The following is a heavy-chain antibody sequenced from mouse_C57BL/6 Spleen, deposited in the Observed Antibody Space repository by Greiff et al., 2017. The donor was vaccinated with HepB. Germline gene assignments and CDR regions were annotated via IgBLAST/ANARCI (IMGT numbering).Heavy chain of an antibody. V-gene: IGHV5-17*01. Sequence: EVKLMESGGGLVKPGGSLKLSCAASGFTFSDYGMHWVRQAPEKGLEWVAYISSGSSTIYYADTVKGRFTISRDNAKNTLFLQMTSLRSEDTAMYYCARGLLLQMDYWGQGTSVTVSS. CDR2: ISSGSSTI. D-gene: IGHD1-1*01. CDR1: GFTFSDYG. CDR3: ARGLLLQMDY. J-gene: IGHJ4*01.